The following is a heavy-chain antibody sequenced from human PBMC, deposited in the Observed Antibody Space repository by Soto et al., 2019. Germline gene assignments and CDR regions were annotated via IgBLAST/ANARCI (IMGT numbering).Heavy chain of an antibody. V-gene: IGHV4-59*01. CDR3: AASPLY. CDR2: IYSSGST. CDR1: GGSISSDY. Sequence: PSETLSLTCTGSGGSISSDYWSWIRQPPGKGLEWIGYIYSSGSTNYNPSLKGRVTMSLDTSKNQVSLNVTSVTAADTAVYYCAASPLYWCQGRLVTV. J-gene: IGHJ4*02.